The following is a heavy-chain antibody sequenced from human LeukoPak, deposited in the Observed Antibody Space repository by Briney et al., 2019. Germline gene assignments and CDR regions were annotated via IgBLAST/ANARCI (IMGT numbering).Heavy chain of an antibody. D-gene: IGHD3-10*01. V-gene: IGHV3-30*18. CDR2: ISYDGSNK. J-gene: IGHJ4*02. CDR1: GFTFSSYG. Sequence: PGGSLRLSCAASGFTFSSYGMHWVRQAPGKGLEWVAVISYDGSNKYYADSVKGRFTISRDNSKNTLYLQMNSLRAEDTAVYYCAKDPSMVWGVMLANYFDYWGQGTLVTVSS. CDR3: AKDPSMVWGVMLANYFDY.